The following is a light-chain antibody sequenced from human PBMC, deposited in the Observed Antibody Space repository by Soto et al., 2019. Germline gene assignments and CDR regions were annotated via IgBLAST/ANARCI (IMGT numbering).Light chain of an antibody. CDR2: LAS. V-gene: IGKV2-28*01. CDR1: QSLLHSNGYNY. CDR3: MQALQPLT. J-gene: IGKJ4*01. Sequence: DIVMTQSPLSLPVTPGEPASISCRSSQSLLHSNGYNYLDWYVQRPGQSPQLLIYLASTRASGVPDSFSGSGSGTDFPLKISRVEAYDVGGSYCMQALQPLTFGGGTKVEIK.